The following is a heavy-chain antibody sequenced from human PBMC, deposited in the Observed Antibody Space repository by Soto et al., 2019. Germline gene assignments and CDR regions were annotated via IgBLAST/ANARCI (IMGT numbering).Heavy chain of an antibody. V-gene: IGHV1-69*02. Sequence: SVKVSCKASGGTFSSYTISWVRQAPGQGLEWMGRIIPILGIANYAQKFQGRVTITADKSTSTAYMELSSLRSEDTAVSYCGSPLGGVIAATGSAFAFWGQGTLVTVSS. CDR2: IIPILGIA. D-gene: IGHD2-21*01. CDR3: GSPLGGVIAATGSAFAF. J-gene: IGHJ3*01. CDR1: GGTFSSYT.